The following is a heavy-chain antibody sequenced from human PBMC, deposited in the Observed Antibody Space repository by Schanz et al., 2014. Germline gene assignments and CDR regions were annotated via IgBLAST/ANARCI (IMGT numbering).Heavy chain of an antibody. CDR1: GGTFSSYS. D-gene: IGHD1-1*01. V-gene: IGHV1-69*04. CDR3: ARDHVATTDYDYFFYYLDV. J-gene: IGHJ6*03. Sequence: QVQLVQSGAEVKKPGSSVKVSCKASGGTFSSYSISWVRQAPGQGLEWMGRIIPILGIANYAQKFQGRVTNTADKSTSTAYMDLSSLRPEDTAVHYCARDHVATTDYDYFFYYLDVWATGITVIVSS. CDR2: IIPILGIA.